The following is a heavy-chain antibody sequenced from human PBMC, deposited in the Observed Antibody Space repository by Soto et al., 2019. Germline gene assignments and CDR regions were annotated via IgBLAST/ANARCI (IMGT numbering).Heavy chain of an antibody. CDR3: ARAPGGPGIAEY. Sequence: QVQLVQSGAEEKKPGASVKVSCKASGYTFTSYAMDWVRQAPGQRLEWMGWINAGNGNTKYSQKCQGRVTITRDTSASTAYMELSSLRSEDTAVYYCARAPGGPGIAEYWGQGTLVTVSS. CDR2: INAGNGNT. CDR1: GYTFTSYA. D-gene: IGHD6-13*01. J-gene: IGHJ4*02. V-gene: IGHV1-3*05.